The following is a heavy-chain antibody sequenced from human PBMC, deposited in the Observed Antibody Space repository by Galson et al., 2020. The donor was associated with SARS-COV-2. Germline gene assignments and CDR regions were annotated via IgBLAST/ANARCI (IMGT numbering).Heavy chain of an antibody. CDR1: GYTFTSYG. CDR3: ARFVRGVPYHDAFDI. CDR2: ISAYNGNT. D-gene: IGHD3-10*02. Sequence: ASVKVSCKASGYTFTSYGISWVRQAPGQGLEWMGWISAYNGNTNYAQKLQGRVTMTTDTSTSTAYMELRSLRSDDTAVYYCARFVRGVPYHDAFDIWGQGTMVTVSS. V-gene: IGHV1-18*01. J-gene: IGHJ3*02.